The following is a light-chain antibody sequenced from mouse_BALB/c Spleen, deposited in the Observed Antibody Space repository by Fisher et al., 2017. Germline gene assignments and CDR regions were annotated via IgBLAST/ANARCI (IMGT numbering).Light chain of an antibody. CDR2: LTS. CDR1: SSVSY. V-gene: IGKV4-68*01. CDR3: QQWSSNPPT. J-gene: IGKJ2*01. Sequence: IVITQSPAIMSASLGEKVTMTCRASSSVSYMHWYQQKPRSSPKPWIYLTSNLASGVPARFSGSGSGTSYSLTISSMEAEDAATYYCQQWSSNPPTFGGGTKLEIK.